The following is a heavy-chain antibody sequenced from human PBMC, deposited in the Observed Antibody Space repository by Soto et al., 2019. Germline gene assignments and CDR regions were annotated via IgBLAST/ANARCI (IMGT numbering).Heavy chain of an antibody. Sequence: EVQLLESGGGLVQPGGSLRLSCAASGFTFSTYAMNWVRQAPGKGLEWVSGISGSGDSTYYADSVKGRFTVSRDNSKNTLYLPMNSLRGEDTAVFYCAKERSSGWSFDYWGQGTLVTVSP. CDR1: GFTFSTYA. CDR2: ISGSGDST. J-gene: IGHJ4*02. D-gene: IGHD6-19*01. V-gene: IGHV3-23*01. CDR3: AKERSSGWSFDY.